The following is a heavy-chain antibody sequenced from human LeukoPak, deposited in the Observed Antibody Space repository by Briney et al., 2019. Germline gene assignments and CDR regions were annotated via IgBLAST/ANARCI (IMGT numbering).Heavy chain of an antibody. CDR2: IYYSGST. J-gene: IGHJ4*02. CDR3: ARVGGKSSSWYSGFDY. CDR1: GGSISSYY. D-gene: IGHD6-13*01. Sequence: PSETLSLTCTVSGGSISSYYWSWIRQSPGKGLEWIGYIYYSGSTNYNPSLKSRVTISVDTSKNQFSLKLSSVTAADTAVYYCARVGGKSSSWYSGFDYWGQGTLVTVSS. V-gene: IGHV4-59*01.